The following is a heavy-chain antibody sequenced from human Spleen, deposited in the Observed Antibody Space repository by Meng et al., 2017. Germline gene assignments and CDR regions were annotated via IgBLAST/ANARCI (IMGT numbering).Heavy chain of an antibody. J-gene: IGHJ4*02. CDR2: INHSGST. CDR1: GGSFSDYY. Sequence: AHRQQWVDGLLKPSDTLALTCVVSGGSFSDYYWSWIRQPPGKGLEWIGEINHSGSTNYNPSLESRATISVDTSQNNLSLKLSSVTAADSAVYYCARGPTTMAHDFDYWGQGTLVTVSS. CDR3: ARGPTTMAHDFDY. D-gene: IGHD4-11*01. V-gene: IGHV4-34*01.